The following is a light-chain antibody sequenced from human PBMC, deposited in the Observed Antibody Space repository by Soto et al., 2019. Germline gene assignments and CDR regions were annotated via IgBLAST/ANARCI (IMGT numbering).Light chain of an antibody. Sequence: DIQMTQSPSSLSASVGDRVTITCRASQYISSYVNWYQQKPGKAPKLLIYAASTLQSGVPSRFSGSGSGTDCTLTISSLQPEDFASYYCQQSYSSPWTFGRGTKVEIK. CDR3: QQSYSSPWT. V-gene: IGKV1-39*01. CDR1: QYISSY. CDR2: AAS. J-gene: IGKJ1*01.